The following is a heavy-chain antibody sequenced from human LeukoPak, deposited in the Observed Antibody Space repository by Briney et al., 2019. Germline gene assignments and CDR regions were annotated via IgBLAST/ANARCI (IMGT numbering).Heavy chain of an antibody. D-gene: IGHD6-19*01. Sequence: SETLSLTCTVSGGSISSYYWSWIRQPPGKGLEWIGYIYYSGSTNYNPSLKSRVTISVDTSKNQFSLKLSSVTAADTAVYYCARGTAIAVAGLNYWGQGTLVTVSS. V-gene: IGHV4-59*01. J-gene: IGHJ4*02. CDR1: GGSISSYY. CDR2: IYYSGST. CDR3: ARGTAIAVAGLNY.